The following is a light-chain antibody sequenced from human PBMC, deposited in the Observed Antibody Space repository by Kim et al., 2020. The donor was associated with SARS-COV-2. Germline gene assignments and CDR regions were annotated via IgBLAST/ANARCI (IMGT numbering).Light chain of an antibody. CDR3: QAWDSSTYV. Sequence: SVSPRQTASITCSGDKLVDKYACWYQQKPGQSPVLVIYQDSKRPSGIPERFSGSNSGNTATLTISGTQAMDEADYYCQAWDSSTYVFGTGTKVTVL. V-gene: IGLV3-1*01. J-gene: IGLJ1*01. CDR2: QDS. CDR1: KLVDKY.